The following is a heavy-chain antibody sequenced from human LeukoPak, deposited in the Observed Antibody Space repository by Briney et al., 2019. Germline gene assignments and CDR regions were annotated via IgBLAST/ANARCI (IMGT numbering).Heavy chain of an antibody. D-gene: IGHD4-17*01. J-gene: IGHJ6*02. CDR3: TRDRRYGGMDV. V-gene: IGHV3-74*01. CDR1: GFTFSSYW. CDR2: IISDGSDA. Sequence: GGSLRLSCAASGFTFSSYWMHWVRQVPGKGVVWVSRIISDGSDASYADSVKGRFTMSRDNAKNTLYLQMNSLRGEDTAVYYCTRDRRYGGMDVWGQGTTVTVSS.